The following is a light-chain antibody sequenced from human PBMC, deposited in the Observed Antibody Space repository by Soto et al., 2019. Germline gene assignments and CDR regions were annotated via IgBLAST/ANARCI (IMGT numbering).Light chain of an antibody. CDR3: PQYNSQLWT. CDR1: QAINGW. J-gene: IGKJ1*01. Sequence: DIQMTQSPSTLSASVGDRVTITCRASQAINGWLAWYQHKPGKAPNLLIYKASILESGVPSRFRVSGWGKGLTVTITSLHVDDFATYYCPQYNSQLWTLGRWAKADI. CDR2: KAS. V-gene: IGKV1-5*03.